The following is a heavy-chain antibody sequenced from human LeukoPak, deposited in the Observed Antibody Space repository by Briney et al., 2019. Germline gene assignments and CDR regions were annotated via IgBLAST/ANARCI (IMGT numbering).Heavy chain of an antibody. Sequence: GGSLRLSCAASGFTFTNVWMNWVRQAPGKGLEWVSSISSRSTYIYYADSVKGRFTISRDNAKNSLYLEMNSLRAEDTAVYYCARDQAAFCGGDCYYGYWGQGTLVTVSS. J-gene: IGHJ4*02. CDR2: ISSRSTYI. V-gene: IGHV3-21*01. D-gene: IGHD2-21*02. CDR1: GFTFTNVW. CDR3: ARDQAAFCGGDCYYGY.